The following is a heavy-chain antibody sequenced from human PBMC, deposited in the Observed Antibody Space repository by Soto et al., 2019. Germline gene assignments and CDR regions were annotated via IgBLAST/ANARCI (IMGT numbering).Heavy chain of an antibody. D-gene: IGHD6-19*01. V-gene: IGHV4-4*02. CDR2: IYHSGST. CDR1: GGSISSSNW. Sequence: SETVSLTCAVSGGSISSSNWWSWVRQPPGKGLEWIGEIYHSGSTNYNPSLKSRVTISVDKSKNQFSLKLSSVTAADTAVYYCAGSATGWYRPIDYWGQGTLVTVSS. J-gene: IGHJ4*02. CDR3: AGSATGWYRPIDY.